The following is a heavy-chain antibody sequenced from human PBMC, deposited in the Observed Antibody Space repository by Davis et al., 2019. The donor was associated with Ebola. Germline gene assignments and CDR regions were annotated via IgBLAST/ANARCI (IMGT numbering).Heavy chain of an antibody. J-gene: IGHJ4*02. CDR1: GLTFTNSA. CDR2: VSDSGGTT. CDR3: AKIFFGTRAIDYGDY. D-gene: IGHD3-3*01. Sequence: GEFLKISCAASGLTFTNSAMSWVRQAPGKGLEWVSGVSDSGGTTYYAASVKGRFTISRDNSRNTLYLQMNSLRAEDTAVYYCAKIFFGTRAIDYGDYWGQGTLVTVSS. V-gene: IGHV3-23*01.